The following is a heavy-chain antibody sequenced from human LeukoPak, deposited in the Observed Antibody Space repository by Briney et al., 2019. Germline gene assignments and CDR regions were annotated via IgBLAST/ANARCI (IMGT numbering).Heavy chain of an antibody. V-gene: IGHV3-30*04. CDR2: ISYDGSNK. J-gene: IGHJ6*04. CDR3: ATSPFAPGYSSSWYYYYGMDV. D-gene: IGHD6-13*01. Sequence: GGSLRLSCVASGFTFSSYAMHWVRQAPGKGLGWVAVISYDGSNKYYADSVKGRFTISRDNSKNTLYLQMNSLRAEDTAVYYCATSPFAPGYSSSWYYYYGMDVWGKGTTVTVSS. CDR1: GFTFSSYA.